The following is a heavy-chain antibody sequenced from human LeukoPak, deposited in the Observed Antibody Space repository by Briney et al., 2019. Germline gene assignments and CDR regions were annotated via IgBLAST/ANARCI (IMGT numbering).Heavy chain of an antibody. CDR1: GASVTSDY. Sequence: SETLSLTCSVSGASVTSDYWTWMRQPPGKGLEWIGYIHYSGRRYSNPSPKSRVTMSVDTSKRQVSLELRSVAATDTAVYYCARATGDTLFYYYMDVWGKGTTVTVFS. D-gene: IGHD1-1*01. CDR2: IHYSGRR. V-gene: IGHV4-59*02. CDR3: ARATGDTLFYYYMDV. J-gene: IGHJ6*03.